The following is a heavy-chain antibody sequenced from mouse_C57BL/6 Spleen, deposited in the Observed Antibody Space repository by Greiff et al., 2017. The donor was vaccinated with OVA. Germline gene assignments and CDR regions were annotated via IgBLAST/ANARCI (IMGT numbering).Heavy chain of an antibody. CDR1: GYTFTSYW. CDR2: IYPGNSDT. CDR3: TIITTVDDAMDY. Sequence: VQLQQSGTVLARPGASVKMSCKTSGYTFTSYWMHWVKQRPGQGLEWIGAIYPGNSDTSYNQKFKGKAKLTAVTSASTAYMELSSLTNEDSAVYYCTIITTVDDAMDYWGQGTSVTVSS. V-gene: IGHV1-5*01. D-gene: IGHD1-1*01. J-gene: IGHJ4*01.